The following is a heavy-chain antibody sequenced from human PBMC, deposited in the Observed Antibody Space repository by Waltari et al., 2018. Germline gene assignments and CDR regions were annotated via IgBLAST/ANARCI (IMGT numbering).Heavy chain of an antibody. CDR2: INHSGST. CDR3: ARGPHCSGGSCYSYYFDY. V-gene: IGHV4-34*01. J-gene: IGHJ4*02. D-gene: IGHD2-15*01. Sequence: QVQLQQWGAGLLKPSETLSLTCAVYGGSFSGYYWSWIRQPPGKGLEWIGEINHSGSTNHNPSLKSRVTISVDTSKNQFSLKLSSVTAADTAVYYCARGPHCSGGSCYSYYFDYWGQGTLVTVSS. CDR1: GGSFSGYY.